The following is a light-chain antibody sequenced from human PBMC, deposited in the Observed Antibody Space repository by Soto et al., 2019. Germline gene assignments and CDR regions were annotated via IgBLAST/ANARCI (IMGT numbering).Light chain of an antibody. V-gene: IGLV3-21*02. CDR3: QVWDSSTDQNVV. CDR1: KIGTKS. Sequence: SYELTQPPSVSVAPGQTARITCRGNKIGTKSVHWYQQKPGQAPVLVVFDDSDRPSGIPERFSGSNSGNTATLTISRVEAGDEADYYCQVWDSSTDQNVVFGGGTKLTVL. J-gene: IGLJ2*01. CDR2: DDS.